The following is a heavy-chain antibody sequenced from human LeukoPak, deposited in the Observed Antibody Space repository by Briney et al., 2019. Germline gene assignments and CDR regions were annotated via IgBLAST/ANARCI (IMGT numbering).Heavy chain of an antibody. Sequence: GGSLRLSCAASGFTFSSYSMNWVRQAPGKGLEWVSSISSSSNYIYYADSVKGRFTISRDNAKNSLYLQMNSLRAEDTAVYYCARDYDGSGYFGYWGQGTLVTVSS. V-gene: IGHV3-21*01. CDR3: ARDYDGSGYFGY. CDR2: ISSSSNYI. J-gene: IGHJ4*02. CDR1: GFTFSSYS. D-gene: IGHD3-22*01.